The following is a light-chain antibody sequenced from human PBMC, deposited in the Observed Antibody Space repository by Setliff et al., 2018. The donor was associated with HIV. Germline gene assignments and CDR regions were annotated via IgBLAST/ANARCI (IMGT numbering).Light chain of an antibody. CDR2: EDS. CDR3: QSYDSSNHVI. V-gene: IGLV6-57*01. Sequence: NFMLTRPHSVSESPGKTVTISCTRSSGNIATNYVQWYQQRPGSSPTTVIYEDSQRPSGVPDRFSGSIDSSSNSASLTISGLKSDDEADYFCQSYDSSNHVIFGGGTKVTVL. CDR1: SGNIATNY. J-gene: IGLJ2*01.